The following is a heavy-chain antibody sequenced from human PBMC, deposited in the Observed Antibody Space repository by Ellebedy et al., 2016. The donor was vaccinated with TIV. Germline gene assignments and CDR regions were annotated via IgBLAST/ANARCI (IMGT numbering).Heavy chain of an antibody. D-gene: IGHD3-16*01. J-gene: IGHJ3*01. Sequence: GESLKISCVGSGFSFRTYATAWVRPTPGKGLEWVSGIYRGGGTTYYADSVKGRFTISRDNSKNTMYLQMNSLRAEETAIYYCAKDQVGGDGRWVFYLWGQGTMVTVSS. CDR3: AKDQVGGDGRWVFYL. V-gene: IGHV3-23*01. CDR2: IYRGGGTT. CDR1: GFSFRTYA.